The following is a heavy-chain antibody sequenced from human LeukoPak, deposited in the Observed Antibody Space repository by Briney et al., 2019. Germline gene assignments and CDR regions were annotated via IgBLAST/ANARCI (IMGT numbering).Heavy chain of an antibody. D-gene: IGHD3-3*02. V-gene: IGHV4-39*01. CDR1: GFTFSDYY. J-gene: IGHJ5*02. Sequence: GSLRLSCAASGFTFSDYYMSWIRQPPGKGLEWIGSIYYSGSTYYNPSLKSRVTMSVDTSKNQFSLKLSSVTAADTAVYYCARHIQIAFRVFRLGRIDPWGQGTLVTVSS. CDR3: ARHIQIAFRVFRLGRIDP. CDR2: IYYSGST.